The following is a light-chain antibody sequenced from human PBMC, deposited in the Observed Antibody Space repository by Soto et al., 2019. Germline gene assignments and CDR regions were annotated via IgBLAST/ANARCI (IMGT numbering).Light chain of an antibody. CDR2: EVS. V-gene: IGLV2-14*01. J-gene: IGLJ1*01. CDR1: SSDVGGYNY. Sequence: QSVLTQPASVSGSPGQSITISCTGTSSDVGGYNYVSWYQQHPGKAPKLMIYEVSSRPSGVSNRFSGSKSGNTASLTISGLQAEDEADYYCSSYTSSSTRLYVFGTGTKVTVL. CDR3: SSYTSSSTRLYV.